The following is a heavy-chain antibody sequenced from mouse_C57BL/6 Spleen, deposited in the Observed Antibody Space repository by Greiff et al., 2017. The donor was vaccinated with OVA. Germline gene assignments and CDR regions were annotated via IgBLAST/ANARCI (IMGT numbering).Heavy chain of an antibody. V-gene: IGHV5-6*01. D-gene: IGHD4-1*01. CDR2: ISSGGSYT. CDR3: ARELTGTSWFAY. CDR1: GFTFSSYG. Sequence: EVNVVESGGDLVKPGGSLKLSCAASGFTFSSYGMSWVRQTPDKRLEWVATISSGGSYTYYPDSVKGRFTISRDNAKNTLYLQMSSLKSEDTAMYYCARELTGTSWFAYWGQGTLVTVSA. J-gene: IGHJ3*01.